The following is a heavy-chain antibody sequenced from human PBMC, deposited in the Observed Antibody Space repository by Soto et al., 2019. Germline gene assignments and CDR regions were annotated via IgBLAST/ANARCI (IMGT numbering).Heavy chain of an antibody. Sequence: EVQLVESGGGLIQPGGSLRLSCAASGFTVSSNYMSWVRQAPGKGLEWVSVIHSGGSTYYAASVKGRFTISRDNSKNTLSLKINSLIVEHTPVYYCAILLTIFGWVTFYDGMCLWVLWTKVT. CDR3: AILLTIFGWVTFYDGMCL. J-gene: IGHJ6*02. CDR2: IHSGGST. CDR1: GFTVSSNY. D-gene: IGHD3-3*01. V-gene: IGHV3-53*01.